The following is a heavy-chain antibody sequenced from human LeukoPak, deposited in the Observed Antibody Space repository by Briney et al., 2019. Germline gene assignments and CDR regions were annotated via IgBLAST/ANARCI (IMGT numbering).Heavy chain of an antibody. CDR3: AKAPYCSSTSCYTGYYYYMDV. J-gene: IGHJ6*03. CDR1: GFTFSSYA. V-gene: IGHV3-23*01. CDR2: ISGSGGST. D-gene: IGHD2-2*02. Sequence: GGSLRLSCAASGFTFSSYAMSWVRQAPGKGLEWVSAISGSGGSTYYADSVKGRFTISRDNSKNTLYLQMNSLRAGDTAVYYCAKAPYCSSTSCYTGYYYYMDVWGKGTTVTVSS.